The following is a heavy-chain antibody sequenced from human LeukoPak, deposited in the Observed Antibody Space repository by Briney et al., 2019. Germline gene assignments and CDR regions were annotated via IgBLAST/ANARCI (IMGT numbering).Heavy chain of an antibody. Sequence: SQTLSLTCAVSGASISSDGYSWSWIRQPPGKGPECIGYIYSSGSTYYNPSLKSRVTISVDTSNNQFSLKLSSVTAADTAVYYCARGYDFWSGLVGGWFDPWGQGTLVTVSS. J-gene: IGHJ5*02. CDR3: ARGYDFWSGLVGGWFDP. D-gene: IGHD3-3*01. CDR2: IYSSGST. V-gene: IGHV4-30-4*07. CDR1: GASISSDGYS.